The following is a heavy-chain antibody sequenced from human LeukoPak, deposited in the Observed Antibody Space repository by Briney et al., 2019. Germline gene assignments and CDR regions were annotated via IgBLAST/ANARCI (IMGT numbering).Heavy chain of an antibody. V-gene: IGHV1-2*06. D-gene: IGHD1-26*01. CDR2: INPNNGGT. J-gene: IGHJ3*01. CDR3: AHGGGSYGDV. CDR1: GYTLTGYY. Sequence: AXVKVSCKASGYTLTGYYMHWVRQAPGQGREGMGRINPNNGGTNYAQKVQRRVTMTRDTSISTDYMELSSLRSDDTAVYYCAHGGGSYGDVWGQGTMVTVSS.